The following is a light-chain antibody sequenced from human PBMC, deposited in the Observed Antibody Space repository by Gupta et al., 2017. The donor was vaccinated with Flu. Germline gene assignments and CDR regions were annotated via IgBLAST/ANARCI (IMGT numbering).Light chain of an antibody. CDR1: QSVSSSY. CDR3: QQYGSSPLT. CDR2: CAS. Sequence: EIVLTQSTGTLSLSPGERATLSCRASQSVSSSYLAWYQQKPSQAPRLLIYCASSRATGIPDRFSGSGSGTDFTLTISRLEPEDFAVYYCQQYGSSPLTFGGGTKVEIK. J-gene: IGKJ4*01. V-gene: IGKV3-20*01.